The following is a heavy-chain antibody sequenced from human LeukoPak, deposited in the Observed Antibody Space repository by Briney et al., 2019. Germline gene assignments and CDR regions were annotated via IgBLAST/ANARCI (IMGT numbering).Heavy chain of an antibody. CDR2: ISGSGTTI. J-gene: IGHJ4*02. Sequence: GGSLRLSCAASGFTFSTYSMNWVRLSPGKGLEWVSYISGSGTTIYYADSVKGRFTISRDNAKNSLYLQMSSLRADDTAVYYCARDTVTWYYFDYWGQGTLVTVSS. CDR1: GFTFSTYS. D-gene: IGHD4-17*01. CDR3: ARDTVTWYYFDY. V-gene: IGHV3-48*01.